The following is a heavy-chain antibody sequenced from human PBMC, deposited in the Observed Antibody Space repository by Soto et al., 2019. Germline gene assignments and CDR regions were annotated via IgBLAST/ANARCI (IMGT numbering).Heavy chain of an antibody. D-gene: IGHD1-26*01. CDR2: IRASGVTK. J-gene: IGHJ4*02. V-gene: IGHV3-23*01. CDR1: GFGFSNYA. CDR3: AKAAIGRLDY. Sequence: GGSLRLSCAGSGFGFSNYAMSWVRQTPTKGLEWVSTIRASGVTKFYAEYARGRFTISRDNSKDTLYLQMNSLTAEDTALYYCAKAAIGRLDYWGQGTQVTVSS.